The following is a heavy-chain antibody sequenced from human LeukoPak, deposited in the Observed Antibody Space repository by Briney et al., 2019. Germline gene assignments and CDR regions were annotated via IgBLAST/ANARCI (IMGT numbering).Heavy chain of an antibody. CDR3: ARTSLSGSPDAFDI. Sequence: PSETLSLTCTVSGGSISSYYWSWIRQPPGKGLEWIGYIYYSGSTNYNPSLKSRVTISVDTSKNQFSLKLSSVTAADTAVYYCARTSLSGSPDAFDIWGQGTMVTVSS. CDR2: IYYSGST. V-gene: IGHV4-59*08. D-gene: IGHD1-26*01. CDR1: GGSISSYY. J-gene: IGHJ3*02.